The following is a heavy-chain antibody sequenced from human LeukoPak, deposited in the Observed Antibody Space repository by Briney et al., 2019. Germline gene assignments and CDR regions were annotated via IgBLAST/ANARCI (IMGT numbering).Heavy chain of an antibody. V-gene: IGHV3-23*01. CDR3: AKGSTTSHPYYFDC. D-gene: IGHD2-2*01. J-gene: IGHJ4*02. CDR1: GFTFSSYA. Sequence: GGFLRLSCAASGFTFSSYAMSWIRQAPGEGLEWVSAITGSGGDTYHAESVKGRFTISRDNSKNTLYLQMSSLRAEDTAVYYCAKGSTTSHPYYFDCWGQGTLVTVSS. CDR2: ITGSGGDT.